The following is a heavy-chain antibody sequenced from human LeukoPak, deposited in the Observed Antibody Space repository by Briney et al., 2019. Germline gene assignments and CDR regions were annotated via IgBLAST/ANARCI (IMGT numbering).Heavy chain of an antibody. Sequence: GGFLRLSCAASGFTFSNYAMTWVRQGPGKGLEWVSVIITSGATYYADSVRGRFTISRDNSKSTLYLQMNSLRADDTAVYYCVRESPARHFDFDYWGQGALVTVSS. D-gene: IGHD6-6*01. CDR1: GFTFSNYA. J-gene: IGHJ4*02. V-gene: IGHV3-23*01. CDR2: IITSGAT. CDR3: VRESPARHFDFDY.